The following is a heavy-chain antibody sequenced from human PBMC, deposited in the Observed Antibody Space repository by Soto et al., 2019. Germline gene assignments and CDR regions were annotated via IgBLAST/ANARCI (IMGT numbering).Heavy chain of an antibody. CDR2: VYDSGSA. V-gene: IGHV4-59*01. D-gene: IGHD6-19*01. J-gene: IGHJ4*02. CDR1: RGSISSFY. CDR3: ARDRGGWCHHFDL. Sequence: LSLTCTVSRGSISSFYWGWIRQPPGKGLEWIGSVYDSGSAIYNPSLGSRVTISKDTTKNQVSLRLTSVTAADTAVYYCARDRGGWCHHFDLWGQGALVTVSS.